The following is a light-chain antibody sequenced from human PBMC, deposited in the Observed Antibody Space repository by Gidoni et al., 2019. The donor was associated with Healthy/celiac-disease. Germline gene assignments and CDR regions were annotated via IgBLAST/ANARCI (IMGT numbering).Light chain of an antibody. J-gene: IGKJ5*01. CDR3: QQSYSTPQIT. CDR1: QSISSY. CDR2: AAS. V-gene: IGKV1-39*01. Sequence: DIQMTQSPSSLSASVGDRVTITCRASQSISSYLNWYQQKPGKAHKLLIYAASSLQSGVPSRFSGSGSWTDFTLTISSLQPEDFATYYCQQSYSTPQITFGQGTRLEIK.